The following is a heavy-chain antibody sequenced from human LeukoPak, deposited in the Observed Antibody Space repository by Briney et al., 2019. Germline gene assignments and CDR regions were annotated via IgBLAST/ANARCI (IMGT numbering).Heavy chain of an antibody. CDR3: ATFSYAGNAGGSAGS. V-gene: IGHV3-53*01. CDR1: GFTVSSNY. Sequence: GGSLRLSCAASGFTVSSNYMSWVRQAPGKGLEWVSVIYSGGSTYYADSVKGRFSISRDNSKNTVYLQMNSLRAEDTAVYYCATFSYAGNAGGSAGSWGQGTLVTVSS. J-gene: IGHJ5*02. CDR2: IYSGGST. D-gene: IGHD4-23*01.